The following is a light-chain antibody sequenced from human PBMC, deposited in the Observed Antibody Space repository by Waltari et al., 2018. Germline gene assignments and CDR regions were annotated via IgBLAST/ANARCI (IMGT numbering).Light chain of an antibody. Sequence: PLLQPPSSSGPPGPSAPFSFTGTTSQAHAYNCSPWYQQFPGKGPKLMISEVTKRPSGVPDRFSGSKSGTTASLTVSGLQPEDEADYDCSSRAGTTCPLLFGTGTKLYVL. V-gene: IGLV2-8*01. CDR3: SSRAGTTCPLL. CDR1: TSQAHAYNC. J-gene: IGLJ1*01. CDR2: EVT.